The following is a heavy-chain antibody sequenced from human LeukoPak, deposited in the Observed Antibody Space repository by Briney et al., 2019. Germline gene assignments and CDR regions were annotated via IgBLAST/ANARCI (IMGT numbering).Heavy chain of an antibody. CDR2: IIPILGIA. CDR1: GGTFSSYA. Sequence: SVKVSCKASGGTFSSYAISWVRQAPGQGLEWMGRIIPILGIANYAQKFQGRVTITADKSTSTAYMELSSLRSEDTAVYYCARDGTPYYDFWSGYYPFDYWGQGALVTVSS. J-gene: IGHJ4*02. V-gene: IGHV1-69*04. CDR3: ARDGTPYYDFWSGYYPFDY. D-gene: IGHD3-3*01.